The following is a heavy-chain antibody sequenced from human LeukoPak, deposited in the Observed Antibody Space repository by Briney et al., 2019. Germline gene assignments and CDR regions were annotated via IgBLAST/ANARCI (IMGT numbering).Heavy chain of an antibody. Sequence: ASVKVSCKASGYTFTGYYMHWVRQAPGQGLEWMGRINPNSGGTNYAQKFQGRVTMTKDTSISTGYMELSRLRSDDTAVYYCARAPLGYNWFDPWGQGTLVTVSS. CDR3: ARAPLGYNWFDP. CDR2: INPNSGGT. D-gene: IGHD3-10*01. V-gene: IGHV1-2*06. CDR1: GYTFTGYY. J-gene: IGHJ5*02.